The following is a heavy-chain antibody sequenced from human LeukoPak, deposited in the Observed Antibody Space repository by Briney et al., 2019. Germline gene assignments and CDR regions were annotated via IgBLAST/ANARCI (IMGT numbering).Heavy chain of an antibody. D-gene: IGHD3-10*01. CDR3: AREGYYGSGSPPSLYFDY. CDR2: TSSDLNVK. V-gene: IGHV3-30-3*01. J-gene: IGHJ4*02. CDR1: GFTFRNYI. Sequence: GGSLRLSCAASGFTFRNYIIHWVRQAPGKGLEWVAVTSSDLNVKLYADSVKGRFTISRDNSRSTLYLQMNSLRPEDTAIYYCAREGYYGSGSPPSLYFDYWGQGTLVTVSS.